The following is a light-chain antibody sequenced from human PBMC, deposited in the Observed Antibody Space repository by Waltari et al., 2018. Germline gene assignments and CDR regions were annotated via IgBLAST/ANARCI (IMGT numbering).Light chain of an antibody. CDR3: QTWGTGRV. Sequence: QVVLTQSPSASASLGASVKLTCTLSTGHSSYAIAWHQQRPEKGPRYLMNLNSDGTHTKGDGIPDRFSGCSSGAERYLTVSSLQSEDEADYYCQTWGTGRVFGGGTRLTVL. CDR2: LNSDGTH. V-gene: IGLV4-69*01. CDR1: TGHSSYA. J-gene: IGLJ3*02.